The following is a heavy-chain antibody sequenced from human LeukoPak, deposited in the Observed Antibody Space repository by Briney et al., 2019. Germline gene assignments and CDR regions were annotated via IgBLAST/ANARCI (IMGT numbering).Heavy chain of an antibody. D-gene: IGHD2-21*02. CDR2: IYYSGST. CDR1: GGSISSSNYY. CDR3: ARSYCGGDCHAFDY. Sequence: SETLSLTCSVSGGSISSSNYYWGWIRQPPGKGLEWIGSIYYSGSTYYNPSLKSRVTISVDRSKNQFSLKLSSVTAADTAVYYCARSYCGGDCHAFDYWGQGTLVTVSS. J-gene: IGHJ4*02. V-gene: IGHV4-39*07.